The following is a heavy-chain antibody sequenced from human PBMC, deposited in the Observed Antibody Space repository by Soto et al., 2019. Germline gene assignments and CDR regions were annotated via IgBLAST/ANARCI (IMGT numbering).Heavy chain of an antibody. J-gene: IGHJ4*02. V-gene: IGHV4-30-4*01. D-gene: IGHD2-8*01. Sequence: QVQLQESGPGLVKPSQTLSLTCTVSGGSISSGDYYWSWIRQPPGKGLEWIGYILYSWTTNYNPSRESPLTISVAPSKNPFSLKLTSVTAADTAVSYCARNGALEYWGRGTLLTVSS. CDR2: ILYSWTT. CDR1: GGSISSGDYY. CDR3: ARNGALEY.